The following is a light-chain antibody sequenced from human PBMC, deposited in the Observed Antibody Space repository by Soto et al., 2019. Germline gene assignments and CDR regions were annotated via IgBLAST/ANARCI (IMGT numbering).Light chain of an antibody. CDR1: QSVSSN. CDR2: GAS. CDR3: QQYNNWPPAIT. J-gene: IGKJ5*01. V-gene: IGKV3-15*01. Sequence: MKQSPATLTVSTGERATLSCRASQSVSSNLAWYQQKPGQAPRLVIYGASTRAFGIPGRFSGYGSGTEFTLTISSLQSEDFAIYYCQQYNNWPPAITFGQG.